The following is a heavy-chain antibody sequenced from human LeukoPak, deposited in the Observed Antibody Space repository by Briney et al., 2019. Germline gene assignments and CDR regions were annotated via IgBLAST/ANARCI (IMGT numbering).Heavy chain of an antibody. CDR3: ARDQPGYSSSWYLGNWFDP. J-gene: IGHJ5*02. V-gene: IGHV4-4*07. CDR1: GGSISSYY. D-gene: IGHD6-13*01. CDR2: IYTSGST. Sequence: PSETLSLTCTVSGGSISSYYWSWIRQPAGKGLEWIGRIYTSGSTNYNPSLKSRVTMSVDTSKNQFSLKLSSVTAADTAVYYCARDQPGYSSSWYLGNWFDPWGQGTLVTVSS.